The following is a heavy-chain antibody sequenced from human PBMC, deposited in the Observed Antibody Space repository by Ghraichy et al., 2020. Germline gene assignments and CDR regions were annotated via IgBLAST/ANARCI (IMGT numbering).Heavy chain of an antibody. Sequence: SETLSLTCTVSGGSISSSSYYWGWIRQPPGKGLEWVGSIYYSGSTYYNPSLKSRVTISVDTSQNQFSLKLSSVTAADTAVYYCARREDSSGYVDAAFDIWGQGTMVTVSS. V-gene: IGHV4-39*01. J-gene: IGHJ3*02. CDR2: IYYSGST. CDR1: GGSISSSSYY. CDR3: ARREDSSGYVDAAFDI. D-gene: IGHD3-22*01.